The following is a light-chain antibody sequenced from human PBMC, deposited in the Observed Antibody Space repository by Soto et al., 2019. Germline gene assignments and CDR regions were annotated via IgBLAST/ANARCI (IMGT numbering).Light chain of an antibody. Sequence: EIVLTQSPGTLSLSPGERATLSCRASQSVSSSYLDWYQQKPGQAPRLLIYGASSRATGIPDRFSGSGSGTDFTLTISRLEPDDFAVYYCQQYCSSRTFGQGTKVEIK. J-gene: IGKJ1*01. CDR1: QSVSSSY. CDR3: QQYCSSRT. CDR2: GAS. V-gene: IGKV3-20*01.